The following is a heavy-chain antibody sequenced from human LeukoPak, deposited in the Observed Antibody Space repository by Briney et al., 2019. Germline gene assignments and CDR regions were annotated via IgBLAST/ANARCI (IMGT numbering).Heavy chain of an antibody. J-gene: IGHJ5*02. CDR1: GGSISSGDYY. CDR3: AREEWFDP. V-gene: IGHV4-30-4*01. Sequence: SETLSLTCTVSGGSISSGDYYWSWIRQPPGKGLEWIGYIYYSGSTYYNPTLKSRVTMSVDSSKNQFSLKLSSVTAADTAVYYCAREEWFDPWGQGTLVTVSS. CDR2: IYYSGST.